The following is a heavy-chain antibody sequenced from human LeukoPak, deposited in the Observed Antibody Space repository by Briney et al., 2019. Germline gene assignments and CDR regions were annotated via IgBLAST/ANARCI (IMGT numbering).Heavy chain of an antibody. CDR2: MFYRGTT. V-gene: IGHV4-59*04. CDR3: ARSETIWYYFDY. Sequence: PSETLSLTCTVSGGSISSYYWGWIRQTPGKGLEWIGNMFYRGTTYYNPSLNSRVSMSIDTSKNQFSLRLSSVTAADTAVYFCARSETIWYYFDYWGQGRLVTVSS. D-gene: IGHD4/OR15-4a*01. CDR1: GGSISSYY. J-gene: IGHJ4*02.